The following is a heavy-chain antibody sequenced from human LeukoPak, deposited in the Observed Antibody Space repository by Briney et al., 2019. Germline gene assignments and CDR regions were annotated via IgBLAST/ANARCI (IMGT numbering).Heavy chain of an antibody. CDR1: GGSISSYY. V-gene: IGHV4-59*06. CDR3: ARAVSSWHYYFDY. D-gene: IGHD6-13*01. Sequence: PSETLSLTCTVSGGSISSYYWSWVRQHPGKGLEWIGHIYYSGSTYYNPSLKSRVTISVDTSKNQFSLKLSSVTAADTAVYYCARAVSSWHYYFDYWGQGTLVTVSS. CDR2: IYYSGST. J-gene: IGHJ4*02.